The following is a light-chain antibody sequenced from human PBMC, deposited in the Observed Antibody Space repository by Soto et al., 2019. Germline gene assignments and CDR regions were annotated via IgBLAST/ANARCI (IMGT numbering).Light chain of an antibody. J-gene: IGKJ5*01. Sequence: EIVLTQSPATLSLSPGERATLSCRASQSVSSYLAWYQQKPGQAPRLLIYDASNRATGIPARFSGSGSGTDFTLTISSLEPEDFAVYYCQQRSNWPPGFGQGTRLEIQ. V-gene: IGKV3-11*01. CDR2: DAS. CDR3: QQRSNWPPG. CDR1: QSVSSY.